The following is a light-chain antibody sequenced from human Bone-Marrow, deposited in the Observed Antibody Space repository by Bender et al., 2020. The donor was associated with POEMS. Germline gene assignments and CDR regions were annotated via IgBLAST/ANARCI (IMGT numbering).Light chain of an antibody. CDR2: EGT. J-gene: IGLJ2*01. CDR1: SSDVGSYNL. Sequence: QSALTQPASVSGSPGQSITISCTGTSSDVGSYNLVSWYQQHPGKAPKFIIYEGTKRPSGVPDRFSGSKSGNTASLTISGLQAEDEADYYCCSFAGSLVVFGGGTKLTVL. V-gene: IGLV2-23*01. CDR3: CSFAGSLVV.